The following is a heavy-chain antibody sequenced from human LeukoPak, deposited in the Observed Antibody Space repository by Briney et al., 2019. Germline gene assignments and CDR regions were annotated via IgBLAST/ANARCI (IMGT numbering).Heavy chain of an antibody. CDR1: GYXFTGYY. Sequence: GASVKVSCKASGYXFTGYYIHWVRQAPGQGLEWMGWINPNSGGTNYAQKFQGRVTMTRDTSISTAYMELSRLRSDDTAVYYCARDLMVRGVNKVGMDVWGQGTTVTVSS. D-gene: IGHD3-10*01. J-gene: IGHJ6*02. CDR3: ARDLMVRGVNKVGMDV. CDR2: INPNSGGT. V-gene: IGHV1-2*02.